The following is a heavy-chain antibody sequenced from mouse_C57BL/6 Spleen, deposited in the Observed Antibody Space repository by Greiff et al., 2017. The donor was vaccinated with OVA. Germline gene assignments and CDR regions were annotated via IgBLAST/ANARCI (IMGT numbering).Heavy chain of an antibody. V-gene: IGHV1-54*01. CDR1: GYAFTNYL. CDR3: ARARDGYPFFDY. D-gene: IGHD2-3*01. CDR2: INPGSGGT. J-gene: IGHJ2*01. Sequence: VQLQQSGAELVRPGTSVKVSCKASGYAFTNYLIEWVKQRPGQGLEWIGVINPGSGGTNYNEKFKGKATLTADKSSSTAYMQLSSLTSEDSAVYVCARARDGYPFFDYWGKGTTLTVSS.